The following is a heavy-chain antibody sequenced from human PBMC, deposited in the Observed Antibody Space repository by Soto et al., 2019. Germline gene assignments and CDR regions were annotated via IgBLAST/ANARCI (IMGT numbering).Heavy chain of an antibody. CDR2: IYYSGST. CDR3: ARSTSWYSSSWAYYFDY. V-gene: IGHV4-59*01. Sequence: PSETLSLTCTVSGGSISSYYWSWIRQPPGKGLEWIGYIYYSGSTNYNPSLKSRVTISVDTSKNQFSLKLSSVTAADTAVYYCARSTSWYSSSWAYYFDYWGQGXLVTVSS. J-gene: IGHJ4*02. CDR1: GGSISSYY. D-gene: IGHD6-13*01.